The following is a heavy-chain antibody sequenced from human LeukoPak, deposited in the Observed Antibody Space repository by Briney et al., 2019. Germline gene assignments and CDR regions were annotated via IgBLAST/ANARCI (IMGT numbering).Heavy chain of an antibody. CDR3: ARDYVWGTDDPDY. Sequence: GGSLRLSCAASGFTFSTHWMSWFRQTPGKGLEWLGNIKEDGSEKYYLESMRGRLTISRDNAKNSGYLQMNSLRAEDSGLYYCARDYVWGTDDPDYWGQGTLVTVSS. D-gene: IGHD3-16*01. V-gene: IGHV3-7*01. J-gene: IGHJ4*02. CDR2: IKEDGSEK. CDR1: GFTFSTHW.